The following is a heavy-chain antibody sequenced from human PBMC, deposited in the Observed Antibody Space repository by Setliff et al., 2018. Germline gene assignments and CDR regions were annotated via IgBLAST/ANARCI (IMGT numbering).Heavy chain of an antibody. D-gene: IGHD3-16*01. CDR2: INHSGST. V-gene: IGHV4-34*01. Sequence: SETLSLTCAVYGGSFSGYSWTWIRQPPGKGLEWIGDINHSGSTNSSPSLKSRVTISVDTSKNQFSLKLNSVTAADTGVYYCTRDIKGDGMMFFDYWGQGTLVTVSS. CDR1: GGSFSGYS. CDR3: TRDIKGDGMMFFDY. J-gene: IGHJ4*02.